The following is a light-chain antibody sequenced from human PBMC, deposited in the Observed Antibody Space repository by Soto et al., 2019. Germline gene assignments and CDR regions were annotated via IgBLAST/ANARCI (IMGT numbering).Light chain of an antibody. CDR2: AAS. V-gene: IGKV1-9*01. CDR3: QQYKTYPWT. CDR1: QSLGGN. Sequence: ATLSFRASQSLGGNLAWYQQKPGQAPRLLIYAASTLQSGVPSRFSGTESGTEFTLTISSLQPDDFATYYCQQYKTYPWTFGQGTKVDIK. J-gene: IGKJ1*01.